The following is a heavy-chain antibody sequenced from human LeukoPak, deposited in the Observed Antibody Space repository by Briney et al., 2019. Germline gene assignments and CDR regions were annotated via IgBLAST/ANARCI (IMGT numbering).Heavy chain of an antibody. J-gene: IGHJ4*02. CDR3: AREGAAGTV. V-gene: IGHV4-34*01. CDR2: INHSGST. CDR1: GGSFRGYY. Sequence: SETLSLTCAVYGGSFRGYYWSWIRQPPGKGLEWIGEINHSGSTNYNPSLKSRVTISVDTSKNQFSLKLSSVTAADTAVYYCAREGAAGTVWGQGTLVTVSS. D-gene: IGHD6-13*01.